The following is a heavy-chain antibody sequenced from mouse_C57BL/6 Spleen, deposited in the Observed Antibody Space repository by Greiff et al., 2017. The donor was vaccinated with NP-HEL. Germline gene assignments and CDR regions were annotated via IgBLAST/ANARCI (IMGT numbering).Heavy chain of an antibody. J-gene: IGHJ2*01. CDR3: TRDPYGSSSYYFDY. D-gene: IGHD1-1*01. CDR1: GFTFSSYA. Sequence: EVKLVESGEGLVKPGGSLKLSCAASGFTFSSYAMSWVRQTPEKRLEWVAYISSGGDYIYYADTVKGRFTISRDNARNTLYLQMSSLKSEDTAMYYCTRDPYGSSSYYFDYWGQGTTLTVSS. V-gene: IGHV5-9-1*02. CDR2: ISSGGDYI.